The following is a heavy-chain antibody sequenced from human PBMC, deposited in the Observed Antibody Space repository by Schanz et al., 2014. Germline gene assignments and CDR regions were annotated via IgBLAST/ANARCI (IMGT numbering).Heavy chain of an antibody. CDR1: GGSFSGYF. V-gene: IGHV4-34*01. D-gene: IGHD2-2*02. CDR3: ARDWVVPAAIGEGNWNYDN. Sequence: QVQLQQWGAGLLKPSETLSLTCAVYGGSFSGYFWSWTRQSPEKGLEWIGEISHSGRTTYNPSLSRRAPRAVDTTKNQFFLKLSSVTAADTAVYYCARDWVVPAAIGEGNWNYDNWGQGTLVTVSS. CDR2: ISHSGRT. J-gene: IGHJ4*02.